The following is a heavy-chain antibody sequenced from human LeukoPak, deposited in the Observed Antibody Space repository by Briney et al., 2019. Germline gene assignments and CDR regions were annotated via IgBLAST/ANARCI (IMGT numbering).Heavy chain of an antibody. V-gene: IGHV1-46*01. CDR2: INPSGGST. CDR1: GYTFTSYY. Sequence: ASVKVSCKASGYTFTSYYMHWVRQAPGQGLEWMGIINPSGGSTNYAQKFQGRVAMTRGTSTSTVYMELSSLRSEDTAVYYCARVEWEYTAMVTGPRGMDVWGQGTTVTVSS. D-gene: IGHD5-18*01. J-gene: IGHJ6*02. CDR3: ARVEWEYTAMVTGPRGMDV.